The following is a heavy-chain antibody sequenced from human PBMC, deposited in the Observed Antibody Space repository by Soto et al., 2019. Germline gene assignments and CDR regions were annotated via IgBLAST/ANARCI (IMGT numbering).Heavy chain of an antibody. D-gene: IGHD6-13*01. CDR3: ALPSIAAAGIMNWFDP. V-gene: IGHV1-2*04. J-gene: IGHJ5*02. CDR2: INPNSGGT. Sequence: ASVKVSCKASGYTFTGYYMHWVRQAPGQGLEWMGWINPNSGGTNYAQKFQGWVTMTRDTSISTAYMELSRLRSDDTAVYYCALPSIAAAGIMNWFDPWGQGTLVTVSS. CDR1: GYTFTGYY.